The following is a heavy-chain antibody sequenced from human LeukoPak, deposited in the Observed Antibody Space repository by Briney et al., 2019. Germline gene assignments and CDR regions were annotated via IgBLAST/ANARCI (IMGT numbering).Heavy chain of an antibody. CDR1: GFIFTNYF. CDR3: ATDRGWRTSGYYLYYFEY. Sequence: HPGGSLRLSRAASGFIFTNYFMSWVRQAPGKGLEWVASIKHDGSEKYYVDSVRGRFTISRDNTMNSLYLQMSSLRAEDTAVYYCATDRGWRTSGYYLYYFEYWGQGTLVTYSS. J-gene: IGHJ4*02. CDR2: IKHDGSEK. V-gene: IGHV3-7*01. D-gene: IGHD3-3*01.